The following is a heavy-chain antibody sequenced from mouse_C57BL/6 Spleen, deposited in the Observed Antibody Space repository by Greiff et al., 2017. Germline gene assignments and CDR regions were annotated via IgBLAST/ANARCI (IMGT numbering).Heavy chain of an antibody. CDR3: ARHEVLDSSGDLYGDMDY. CDR1: GYTFTEYT. CDR2: FYPGSGST. Sequence: VQLQQSGAELVKPGASVKLSCKASGYTFTEYTIHWVKQRSGQGLEWIGWFYPGSGSTKYNEKFKGKATLTADKSSSTVYMELSRLTSEDSAVXFCARHEVLDSSGDLYGDMDYWGQGTSVTVSS. D-gene: IGHD3-2*02. J-gene: IGHJ4*01. V-gene: IGHV1-62-2*01.